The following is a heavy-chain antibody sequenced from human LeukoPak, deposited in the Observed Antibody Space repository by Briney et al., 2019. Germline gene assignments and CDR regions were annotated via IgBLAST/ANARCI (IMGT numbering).Heavy chain of an antibody. CDR3: AREPTLLSWFDP. CDR1: GFTFSSYS. J-gene: IGHJ5*02. Sequence: GGSLRLSCAASGFTFSSYSMTWVHQAPGKGLEWVSSISSSSSYIYYADSVKGRFTISRDNAKNSLYLQMNSLRAEDTAVYYCAREPTLLSWFDPWGQGTLVTVSS. CDR2: ISSSSSYI. V-gene: IGHV3-21*01.